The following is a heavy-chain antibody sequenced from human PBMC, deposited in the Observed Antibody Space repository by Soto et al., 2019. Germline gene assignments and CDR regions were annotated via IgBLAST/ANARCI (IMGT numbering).Heavy chain of an antibody. Sequence: ASVKVSCKASGYTFTGYYMHWVRQAPGQGLEWMGWINPNSGGTNYAQKFQGWVTMTRDTSISTAYMELSRLRSDDTAVYYCAVIAAAGTTFAFDIWGQGTTVTVSS. CDR2: INPNSGGT. CDR3: AVIAAAGTTFAFDI. V-gene: IGHV1-2*04. J-gene: IGHJ3*02. CDR1: GYTFTGYY. D-gene: IGHD6-13*01.